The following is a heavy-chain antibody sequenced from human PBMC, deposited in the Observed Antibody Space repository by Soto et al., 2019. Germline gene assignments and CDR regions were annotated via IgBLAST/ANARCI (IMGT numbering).Heavy chain of an antibody. D-gene: IGHD2-15*01. J-gene: IGHJ6*02. V-gene: IGHV5-51*01. CDR2: IYPGDSDT. Sequence: PGESLKISCKCSGCRFTSYWIGWVRQMPGKGLEWMGIIYPGDSDTRYSPSFQGQVTISADKSISTAYLQWSSLKASDTAMYYCARTYRSGGSCYSAYYYYGMDVWGQGTTVTVSS. CDR1: GCRFTSYW. CDR3: ARTYRSGGSCYSAYYYYGMDV.